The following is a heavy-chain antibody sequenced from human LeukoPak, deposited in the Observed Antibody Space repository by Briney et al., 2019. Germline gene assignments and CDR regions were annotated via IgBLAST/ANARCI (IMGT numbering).Heavy chain of an antibody. D-gene: IGHD1-26*01. J-gene: IGHJ4*02. CDR3: ADPVASVGARSDY. CDR1: GFSFGDHA. V-gene: IGHV3-23*01. CDR2: ISGSGGST. Sequence: PGGSLRLSCTASGFSFGDHAMSWVRQAPGKGLEWVSAISGSGGSTYYADSVKGRFTISRDNSKNTLYLQMNSLRAEDTAVYYCADPVASVGARSDYWGQGTLVTVSS.